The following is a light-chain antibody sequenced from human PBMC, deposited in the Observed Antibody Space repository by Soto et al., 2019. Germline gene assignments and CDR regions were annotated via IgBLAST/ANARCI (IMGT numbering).Light chain of an antibody. CDR2: GAS. V-gene: IGKV3-15*01. Sequence: EIVMTQSPATLSVSPGERATLSCRASQRVSTNLAWYQQKPGQAPRLLIYGASTRATGIPARFSGSGSGTECTLTISSLQSEDFAVYYCQHYNNWPPMYTFGQGTKLEIK. CDR1: QRVSTN. J-gene: IGKJ2*01. CDR3: QHYNNWPPMYT.